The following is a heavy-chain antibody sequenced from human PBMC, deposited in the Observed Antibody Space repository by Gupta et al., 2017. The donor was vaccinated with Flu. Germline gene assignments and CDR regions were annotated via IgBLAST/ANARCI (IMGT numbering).Heavy chain of an antibody. CDR3: AKQTSSSSYYFDY. D-gene: IGHD3-22*01. J-gene: IGHJ4*02. Sequence: EVQLLESGGGLVQPGGSLRLSCAASGFTFRSYAMSWVRQAPGKGLEWVSASGGSTYYADSVKGRFTISRDNSKNTLYLEMNSLRAEDTAVYYCAKQTSSSSYYFDYWGQGTLVTVSS. V-gene: IGHV3-23*01. CDR2: SGGST. CDR1: GFTFRSYA.